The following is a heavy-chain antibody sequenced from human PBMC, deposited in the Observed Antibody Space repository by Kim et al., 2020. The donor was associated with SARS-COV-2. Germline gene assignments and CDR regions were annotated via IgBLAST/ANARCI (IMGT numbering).Heavy chain of an antibody. J-gene: IGHJ5*02. V-gene: IGHV3-43*02. Sequence: GGSLRLSCAASGFTFVDYAMHWVRQTLGKGLEWVSFISGDGGDTFYADSVKGRFTIPRDNSKPSLYLQMNSQRTEDTALYFCAKDWRGAVSGFDPWGEGT. CDR1: GFTFVDYA. CDR2: ISGDGGDT. CDR3: AKDWRGAVSGFDP. D-gene: IGHD4-17*01.